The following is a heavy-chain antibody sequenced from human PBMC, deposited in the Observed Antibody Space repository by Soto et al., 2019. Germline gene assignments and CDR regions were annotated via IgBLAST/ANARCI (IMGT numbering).Heavy chain of an antibody. CDR2: IYPGDSDT. CDR1: GYSFTSYW. CDR3: AGQNTMVRGVMHTYWFDP. J-gene: IGHJ5*02. V-gene: IGHV5-51*01. D-gene: IGHD3-10*01. Sequence: GESLKISCKGSGYSFTSYWIGWVRQMPGKGLEWMGIIYPGDSDTRYSPSFQGQVTISADKSISTAYLQWSSLKASDTAMYYCAGQNTMVRGVMHTYWFDPWGQGTLVTVSS.